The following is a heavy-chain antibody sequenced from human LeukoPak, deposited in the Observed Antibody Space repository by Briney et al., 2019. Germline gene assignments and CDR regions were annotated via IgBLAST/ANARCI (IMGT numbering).Heavy chain of an antibody. Sequence: PGGSLRLSCAASGFTFSSYWMSWVRQAPGKGLEWVANIKQDGSEKYYVDSVKGRITISRDNARNSLYLQMNSLGPEDTAVYYCARDPYSGNYGNYYYYYMDVWGKGTTVTISS. CDR2: IKQDGSEK. J-gene: IGHJ6*03. D-gene: IGHD1-26*01. V-gene: IGHV3-7*01. CDR3: ARDPYSGNYGNYYYYYMDV. CDR1: GFTFSSYW.